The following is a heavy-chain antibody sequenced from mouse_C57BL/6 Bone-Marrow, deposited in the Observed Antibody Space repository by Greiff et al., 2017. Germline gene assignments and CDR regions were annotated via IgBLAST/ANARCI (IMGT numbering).Heavy chain of an antibody. Sequence: EVKLMESGGGLVQPGESLKLSCESNEYEFPSHDMSWVRKTPEKRLELVAAINSDGGSTYYPDTMERRFIISRDNTKKTLYLQMSSLRSEDTALYYCASRRDYDWFAYWGQGTLVTVSA. D-gene: IGHD2-4*01. J-gene: IGHJ3*01. CDR2: INSDGGST. CDR1: EYEFPSHD. V-gene: IGHV5-2*01. CDR3: ASRRDYDWFAY.